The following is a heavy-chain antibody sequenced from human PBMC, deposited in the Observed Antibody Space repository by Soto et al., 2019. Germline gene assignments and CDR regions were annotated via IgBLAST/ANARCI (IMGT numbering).Heavy chain of an antibody. Sequence: QVQLQESGPGLGKPSETLSLTCTVSGGSISSYYWSWIRQPPGKGLEWIGYIYYSGSTNYHPSLKSRAHIPVDPSQTQFSLKLSSVTAADTAVYYCARGGTWIQLSYYYGMAVWGQGTTVTVSS. D-gene: IGHD5-18*01. CDR3: ARGGTWIQLSYYYGMAV. V-gene: IGHV4-59*01. CDR1: GGSISSYY. CDR2: IYYSGST. J-gene: IGHJ6*02.